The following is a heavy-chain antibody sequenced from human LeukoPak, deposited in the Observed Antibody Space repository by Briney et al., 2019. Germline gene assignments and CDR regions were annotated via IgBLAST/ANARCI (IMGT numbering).Heavy chain of an antibody. CDR2: ISFSGNYI. CDR1: GFSFSSYS. D-gene: IGHD5-18*01. Sequence: GGSLRLSCAASGFSFSSYSMNWVRQAPGKGLEWVSSISFSGNYIYYADSVRGRITLSRDNAKNSLFLQMNSLRAEDTAVYYCARRASTERGHSYGLDYWGQGTLVTVSS. V-gene: IGHV3-21*01. J-gene: IGHJ4*02. CDR3: ARRASTERGHSYGLDY.